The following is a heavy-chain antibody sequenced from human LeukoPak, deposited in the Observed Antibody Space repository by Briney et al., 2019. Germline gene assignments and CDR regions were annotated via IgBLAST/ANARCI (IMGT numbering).Heavy chain of an antibody. Sequence: SETLSLTCTVSGGSISSNDYYWGWIRQPPGKGLEWIGSIYYSGSTYYNPSLKSRDTISVDTSKNQFSLKLSSVTAADTAVYYCARAGYSSSWYEYCFDYWGQGTLVTVSS. D-gene: IGHD6-13*01. CDR3: ARAGYSSSWYEYCFDY. J-gene: IGHJ4*02. CDR2: IYYSGST. V-gene: IGHV4-39*07. CDR1: GGSISSNDYY.